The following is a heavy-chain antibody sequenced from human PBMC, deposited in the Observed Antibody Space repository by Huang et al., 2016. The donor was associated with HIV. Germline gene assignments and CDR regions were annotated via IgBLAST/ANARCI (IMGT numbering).Heavy chain of an antibody. CDR1: GGSISSSSYS. D-gene: IGHD3-10*01. Sequence: QLQLQESGPGLVKPSETLSLTCTVSGGSISSSSYSGAWIRQPPGKGLECIVSIYYSGSTYHNPSLKSRVTISVDTSKNQFSLKLSSVTAADTAVYYCARLSIGATFGFDIWGQGTMVTVSS. CDR3: ARLSIGATFGFDI. V-gene: IGHV4-39*01. CDR2: IYYSGST. J-gene: IGHJ3*02.